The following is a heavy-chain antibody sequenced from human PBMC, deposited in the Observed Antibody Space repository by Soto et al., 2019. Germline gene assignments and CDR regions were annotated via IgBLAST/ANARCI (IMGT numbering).Heavy chain of an antibody. V-gene: IGHV1-2*02. D-gene: IGHD5-12*01. CDR2: INPKSGGT. J-gene: IGHJ5*02. CDR3: ARDPPSVAKYSGYDLGWFDP. Sequence: ASVKVSCKASGDTFTANYIHWVRQAPGQGFEWMGWINPKSGGTNYPQRFQGRVTMTTDTSTSTAYMELRSLRSDDTAVYYCARDPPSVAKYSGYDLGWFDPWGQGTLVTVSS. CDR1: GDTFTANY.